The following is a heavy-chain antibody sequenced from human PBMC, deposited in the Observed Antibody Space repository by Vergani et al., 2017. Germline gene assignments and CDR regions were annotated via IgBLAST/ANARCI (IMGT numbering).Heavy chain of an antibody. CDR3: ERVLGEARYYYYYMDV. D-gene: IGHD3-16*01. CDR1: GGSISSYY. V-gene: IGHV4-59*01. CDR2: IYYSGST. Sequence: QVQLQELGPGLVKPSETLSLTCTVSGGSISSYYWSWIRQPPGKGLEWIGYIYYSGSTNYNPSLKSRVTISVDTSKNQFALKLSSVTAADTAVYYCERVLGEARYYYYYMDVWGKGP. J-gene: IGHJ6*03.